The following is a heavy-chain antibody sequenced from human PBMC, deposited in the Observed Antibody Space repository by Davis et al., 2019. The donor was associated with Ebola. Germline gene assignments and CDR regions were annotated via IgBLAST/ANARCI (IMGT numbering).Heavy chain of an antibody. J-gene: IGHJ3*02. V-gene: IGHV3-48*03. CDR1: GFTFSSYE. Sequence: GGSLRLSCAASGFTFSSYEMNWVRQAPGKGLEWVSYISSSGSTIYYADSVKGRFTISRDNAKNTLYLQMNSLRAEDTAVYYCARTEWLVYAFDIWGQGTMVTVSS. CDR2: ISSSGSTI. D-gene: IGHD6-19*01. CDR3: ARTEWLVYAFDI.